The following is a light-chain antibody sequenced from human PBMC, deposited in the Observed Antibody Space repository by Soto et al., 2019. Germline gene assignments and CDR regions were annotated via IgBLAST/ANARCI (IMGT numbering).Light chain of an antibody. V-gene: IGKV1-5*03. CDR1: QRISNW. Sequence: DIQMTQSPSTLSASVGDRVTITCRASQRISNWLAWYQQKPGKAPKLLIYKASSLESGGPSRFSGTGSETEFTLTISSLQPDGFATYYCHQFSFSHTFGGGTKVEIK. J-gene: IGKJ4*01. CDR3: HQFSFSHT. CDR2: KAS.